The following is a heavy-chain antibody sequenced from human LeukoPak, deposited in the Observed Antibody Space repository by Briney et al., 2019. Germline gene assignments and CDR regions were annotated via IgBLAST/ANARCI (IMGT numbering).Heavy chain of an antibody. V-gene: IGHV4-4*02. D-gene: IGHD6-19*01. CDR2: MSQSGST. J-gene: IGHJ4*02. CDR3: ATHMTVSGTRGFDN. CDR1: GGSIYSSNW. Sequence: SETLSLTCTVSGGSIYSSNWWRWVRQPPGKGLEWIGEMSQSGSTHYDPSLTGRVTISVDKSNNQFSLTLNSATAADTAVYFCATHMTVSGTRGFDNWGQGTLVTVSS.